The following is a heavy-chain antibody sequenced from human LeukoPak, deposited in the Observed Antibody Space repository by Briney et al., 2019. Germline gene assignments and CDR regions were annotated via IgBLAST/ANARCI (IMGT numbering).Heavy chain of an antibody. CDR1: GYTFTSYY. J-gene: IGHJ4*02. D-gene: IGHD3-10*01. CDR2: INPSGGST. Sequence: GASVKVSCKASGYTFTSYYMHWVRQAPGQGLEWMGIINPSGGSTSYAQKFQGRVTMTRDTSTSTVYMELSSLRSEDTAVYYCARDQRLDYGSGSYYPLDYWGQGTLVTVSS. V-gene: IGHV1-46*01. CDR3: ARDQRLDYGSGSYYPLDY.